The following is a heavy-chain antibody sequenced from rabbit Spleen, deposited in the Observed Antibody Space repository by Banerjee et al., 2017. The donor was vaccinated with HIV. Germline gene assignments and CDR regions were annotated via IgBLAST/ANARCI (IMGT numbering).Heavy chain of an antibody. D-gene: IGHD8-1*01. CDR1: GFSFNSGYD. CDR3: ARDTGTSFSTYGMDL. V-gene: IGHV1S45*01. CDR2: IYAGSSGST. J-gene: IGHJ6*01. Sequence: QEQLVESGGGLVQPGGSLKLSCKASGFSFNSGYDMCWVRQAPGKGLEWIACIYAGSSGSTYSATWAKGRFTISKTSSTTVTLQMTSLTAADTATYFCARDTGTSFSTYGMDLWGPGTLVTVS.